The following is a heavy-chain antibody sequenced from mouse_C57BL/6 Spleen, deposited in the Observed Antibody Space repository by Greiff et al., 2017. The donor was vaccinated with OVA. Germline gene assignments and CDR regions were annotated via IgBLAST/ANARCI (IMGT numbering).Heavy chain of an antibody. CDR2: IDPSDSYT. V-gene: IGHV1-50*01. D-gene: IGHD2-5*01. CDR3: ARTYSNYLFAY. Sequence: VQLQQSGAELVKPGASVKLSCKASGYTFTSYWMQWVKQRPGQGLEWIGEIDPSDSYTNYNQKFKGKATLTVDTSSSTAYMQLSSLTSEDSAVYYCARTYSNYLFAYWGQGTLVTVSA. CDR1: GYTFTSYW. J-gene: IGHJ3*01.